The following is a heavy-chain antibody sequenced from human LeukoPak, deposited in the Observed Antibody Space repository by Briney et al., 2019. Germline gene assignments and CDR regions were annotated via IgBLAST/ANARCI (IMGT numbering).Heavy chain of an antibody. CDR3: ARDNRDYYDSSGSKNYFDY. D-gene: IGHD3-22*01. CDR1: GGSISSGSYY. CDR2: IYTGGST. Sequence: SETLSLTCTVSGGSISSGSYYWSWIRQPAGKGLEWIGRIYTGGSTNYNPSLKSRVTISVDTSKNQFSLKLSSVTAADTAVYYCARDNRDYYDSSGSKNYFDYWGQGTLVTVSS. V-gene: IGHV4-61*02. J-gene: IGHJ4*02.